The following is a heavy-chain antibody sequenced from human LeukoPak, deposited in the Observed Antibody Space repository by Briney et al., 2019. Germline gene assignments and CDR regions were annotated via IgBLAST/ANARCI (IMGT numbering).Heavy chain of an antibody. CDR3: ARHHGHSGYYYYAY. D-gene: IGHD3-22*01. CDR1: GGSFSGDY. V-gene: IGHV4-34*01. Sequence: SETLSLTCAVYGGSFSGDYWSWIRQPPGKGLEWIGEINHSGSTNYNPSLKSRVTISVDTSKNQFSLKLSSVTAADTAVYYCARHHGHSGYYYYAYWGQGTLVTVSS. J-gene: IGHJ4*02. CDR2: INHSGST.